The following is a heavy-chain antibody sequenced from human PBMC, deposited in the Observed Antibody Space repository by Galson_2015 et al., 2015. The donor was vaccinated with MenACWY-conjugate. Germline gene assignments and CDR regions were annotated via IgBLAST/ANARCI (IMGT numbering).Heavy chain of an antibody. CDR1: GFIFNTYW. Sequence: SLRLSCAASGFIFNTYWMHWVRHAPGKGLVWVSRINPGGRSTTYADYVKDRFPISRDNAKNPLYLQMNSLRPEDTAVFSCAKTRGASFFFDSWGQGTLVTVSS. CDR3: AKTRGASFFFDS. CDR2: INPGGRST. V-gene: IGHV3-74*01. D-gene: IGHD1-26*01. J-gene: IGHJ4*02.